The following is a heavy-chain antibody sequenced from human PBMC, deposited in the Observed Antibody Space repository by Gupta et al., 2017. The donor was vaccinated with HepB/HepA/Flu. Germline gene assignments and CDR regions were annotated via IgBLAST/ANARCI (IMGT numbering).Heavy chain of an antibody. CDR3: AMEATLMLYSN. Sequence: EVQLVESGGGLVQPGGSLRLSCAAAGFHVSSNYMIWVSQAPGKGLEWVSFIYTVGSTYYADSVQGRFTISRDNSKNTLYLQRNSLRAEYTAVYYCAMEATLMLYSNWGQGTLVTVSS. CDR1: GFHVSSNY. D-gene: IGHD2-8*01. J-gene: IGHJ4*02. V-gene: IGHV3-66*01. CDR2: IYTVGST.